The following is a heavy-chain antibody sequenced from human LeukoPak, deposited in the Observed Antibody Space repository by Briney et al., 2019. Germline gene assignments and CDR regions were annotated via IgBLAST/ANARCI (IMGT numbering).Heavy chain of an antibody. Sequence: PGGSLRLSCAASGFTFSSYSMNWVRQAPGKGLEWVSSISSSSSYIYYADSVKGRCTISRDNAKNSLYLQMNSLRAEDTAVYYCARGGSGWPIDYWGQGTLVTVSS. J-gene: IGHJ4*02. V-gene: IGHV3-21*01. CDR1: GFTFSSYS. CDR2: ISSSSSYI. CDR3: ARGGSGWPIDY. D-gene: IGHD6-19*01.